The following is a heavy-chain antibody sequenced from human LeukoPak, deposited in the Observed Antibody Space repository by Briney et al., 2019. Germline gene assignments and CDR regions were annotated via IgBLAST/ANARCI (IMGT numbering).Heavy chain of an antibody. CDR2: INQGGSEK. CDR1: GFTFSSYW. D-gene: IGHD1-26*01. Sequence: PGGSLRLSCAASGFTFSSYWMSWVRQAPEKGLEWVANINQGGSEKYYVDSVRGRFTISRDNAKNSLYLQMNSLRADDTAVYYCARDPEGAGSFNDYWGQGTLVTVSS. J-gene: IGHJ4*02. CDR3: ARDPEGAGSFNDY. V-gene: IGHV3-7*01.